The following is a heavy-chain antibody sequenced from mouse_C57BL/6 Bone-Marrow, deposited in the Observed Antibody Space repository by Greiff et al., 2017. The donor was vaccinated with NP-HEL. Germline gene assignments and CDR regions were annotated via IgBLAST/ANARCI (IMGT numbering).Heavy chain of an antibody. CDR3: ARYHYYAMDY. CDR2: IYPRSGNT. J-gene: IGHJ4*01. V-gene: IGHV1-81*01. Sequence: VQLVESGAELARPGASVKLSCKASGYTFTSYGISWVKQRTGQGLEWIGEIYPRSGNTYYNEKFKGKATLTADKSSSTAYMELRSLTSEDSAVYFCARYHYYAMDYWGQGTSVTVSS. CDR1: GYTFTSYG.